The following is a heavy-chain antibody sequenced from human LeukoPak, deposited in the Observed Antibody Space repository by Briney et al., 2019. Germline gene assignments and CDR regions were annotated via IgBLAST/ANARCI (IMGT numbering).Heavy chain of an antibody. J-gene: IGHJ6*02. CDR2: ISGSGGST. D-gene: IGHD6-13*01. Sequence: GGSLRLSCAASGFTFSSYAMSWVRQAPGKGLEWVSAISGSGGSTYYADSVKGRFTISRDNSKNTLYLQMNSLRAEETAVYYCAKDLYSSSWYSYYYGMDVWGQGTTVTVSS. CDR1: GFTFSSYA. V-gene: IGHV3-23*01. CDR3: AKDLYSSSWYSYYYGMDV.